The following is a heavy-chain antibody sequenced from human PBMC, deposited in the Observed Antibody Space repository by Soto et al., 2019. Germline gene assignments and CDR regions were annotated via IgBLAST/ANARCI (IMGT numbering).Heavy chain of an antibody. D-gene: IGHD6-19*01. Sequence: ETLSLTCSVSDGSISGSSYYWGWIRQPPGKGLEWIGSIYYSGSTYYNPSLKSRVTISVDTSKNQFSLKLSSVTAADTAVYYCATRTGIAVAGTNFDYWGQGTLVTVSS. CDR1: DGSISGSSYY. V-gene: IGHV4-39*01. CDR3: ATRTGIAVAGTNFDY. CDR2: IYYSGST. J-gene: IGHJ4*02.